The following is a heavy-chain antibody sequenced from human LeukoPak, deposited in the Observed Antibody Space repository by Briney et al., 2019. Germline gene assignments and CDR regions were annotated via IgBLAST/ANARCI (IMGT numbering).Heavy chain of an antibody. J-gene: IGHJ4*02. D-gene: IGHD4-17*01. CDR2: INPNSGGT. CDR1: GYTFTGYY. CDR3: ARGDYGVHLSHFDY. V-gene: IGHV1-2*02. Sequence: ASVKGSSTASGYTFTGYYMHWVRQAPGQGLEWMGWINPNSGGTNYAQKFQGRVTMTRDTSISTAYMELSRLRSDDTAVYYCARGDYGVHLSHFDYWGQGTLVTVSS.